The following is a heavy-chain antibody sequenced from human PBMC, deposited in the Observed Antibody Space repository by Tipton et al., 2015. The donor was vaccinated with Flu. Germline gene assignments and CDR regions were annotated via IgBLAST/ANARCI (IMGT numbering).Heavy chain of an antibody. J-gene: IGHJ4*02. CDR3: ASHSYSRGRAGH. V-gene: IGHV4-38-2*02. CDR1: GYSISRGYY. D-gene: IGHD4-11*01. Sequence: LVKPSETLSLTCTVSGYSISRGYYWGWIRQPPGKGLEWIGSIDHSGTTYYNPSLKSRVTISVDTSKNQFSLKLSSVTAADTAVFYCASHSYSRGRAGHWGQGTLVTVSS. CDR2: IDHSGTT.